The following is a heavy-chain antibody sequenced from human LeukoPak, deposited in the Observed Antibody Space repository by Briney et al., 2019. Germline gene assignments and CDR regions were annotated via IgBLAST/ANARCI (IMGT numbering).Heavy chain of an antibody. CDR3: ARVYGSYYAFDI. Sequence: GGSLSLSCAASGFTVSSNYMSWVRQAPGKGLEWVSIIYSASSTYYADSVKGRFTISRDNSKNTLYLQMNSLRAEDTAVYYCARVYGSYYAFDIWGQGTLVTVSS. D-gene: IGHD4-17*01. CDR1: GFTVSSNY. V-gene: IGHV3-66*02. CDR2: IYSASST. J-gene: IGHJ3*02.